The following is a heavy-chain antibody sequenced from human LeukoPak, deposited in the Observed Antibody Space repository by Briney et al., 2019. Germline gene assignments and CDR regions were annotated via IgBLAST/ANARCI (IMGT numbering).Heavy chain of an antibody. J-gene: IGHJ4*02. CDR2: IRYDGSNK. CDR1: RFTFRSYG. Sequence: GGSLRLFCGASRFTFRSYGMHWVRQAPAKGLEGVGFIRYDGSNKYYADSVKGRFTISRDNSKNTLYLQMNSLRAEDTAVYYCAKGGSGYYSYYFDYWGQGTLVTVSS. V-gene: IGHV3-30*02. D-gene: IGHD3-22*01. CDR3: AKGGSGYYSYYFDY.